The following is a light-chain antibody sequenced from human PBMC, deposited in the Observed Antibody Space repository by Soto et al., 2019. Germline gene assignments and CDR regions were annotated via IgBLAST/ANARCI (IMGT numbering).Light chain of an antibody. J-gene: IGKJ1*01. CDR1: QSVHSRY. CDR2: SAT. CDR3: QQFDNSQWT. Sequence: VLSLSPGTLSLSHGERATLSCRASQSVHSRYLSWYQQIVGQAPRLLIYSATTRATGIPDRFSGSGSGTDFTLTISRLEPEDFAVYYCQQFDNSQWTVGQGTKVDIK. V-gene: IGKV3-20*01.